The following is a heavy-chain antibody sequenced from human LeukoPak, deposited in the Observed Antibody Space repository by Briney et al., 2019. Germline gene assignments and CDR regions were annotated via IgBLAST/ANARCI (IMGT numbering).Heavy chain of an antibody. V-gene: IGHV4-39*07. Sequence: PSETLSLTCSVSGDSISSSDFYWGWIRQPPGRGLEWIGIIYHGRNTYYNASLESRVTISLDTFKNQFSLRLSSVTAADTAVYYCARLGLGYFDYWGQGTLVTVSS. J-gene: IGHJ4*02. CDR2: IYHGRNT. CDR3: ARLGLGYFDY. CDR1: GDSISSSDFY.